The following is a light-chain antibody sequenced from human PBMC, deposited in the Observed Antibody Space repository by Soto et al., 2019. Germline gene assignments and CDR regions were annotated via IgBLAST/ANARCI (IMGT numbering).Light chain of an antibody. CDR2: DAS. J-gene: IGKJ5*01. CDR1: QSVDSY. CDR3: QQRRSWPIT. Sequence: EIVLTQSPATLSLSPGERATLSCRASQSVDSYLAWYQQKPGQAPRLLIYDASNRATGIPARFSGSGPETGFPLTISSLEPEDFAVYYCQQRRSWPITFGQGTRLEIK. V-gene: IGKV3-11*01.